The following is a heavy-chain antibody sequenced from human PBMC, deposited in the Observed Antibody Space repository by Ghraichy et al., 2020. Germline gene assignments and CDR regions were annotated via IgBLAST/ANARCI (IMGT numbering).Heavy chain of an antibody. V-gene: IGHV4-39*01. CDR2: TFFTGTT. D-gene: IGHD3-3*01. CDR3: VRHPRLGHQFLYFDY. Sequence: SETLSLTCNVSGHAIRKSSHYWGWIRQSPGKGFQWIGSTFFTGTTYYNVSPQSRVTISVDTSKNQVFLRLTSMTVADTAVYYCVRHPRLGHQFLYFDYWGQGILVTVSS. J-gene: IGHJ4*02. CDR1: GHAIRKSSHY.